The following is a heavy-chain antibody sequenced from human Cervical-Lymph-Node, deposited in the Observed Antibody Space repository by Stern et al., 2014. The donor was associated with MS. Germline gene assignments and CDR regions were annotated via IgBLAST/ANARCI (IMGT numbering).Heavy chain of an antibody. Sequence: EVQLVESGGGLVKPGGSLRLSCAASGFTFSSYSMNWVRQAPGKGLQWVSSISSSSSYIYYADSVKGRFTISRDNAKNSLYLQMNSLRAEDTAVYYCARDLGHRYDFWSGYFWDAFDIWGQGTMVTVSS. CDR1: GFTFSSYS. D-gene: IGHD3-3*01. J-gene: IGHJ3*02. V-gene: IGHV3-21*01. CDR2: ISSSSSYI. CDR3: ARDLGHRYDFWSGYFWDAFDI.